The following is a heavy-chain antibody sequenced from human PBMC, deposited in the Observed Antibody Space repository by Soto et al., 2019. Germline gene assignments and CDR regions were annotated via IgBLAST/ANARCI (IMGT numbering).Heavy chain of an antibody. CDR1: GGTFSSYA. CDR2: IIPIFGTA. Sequence: ASVKVSCKASGGTFSSYAISWVRQAPGQGLEWMGGIIPIFGTANYAQKFQGRVTITADESTSTAYMELSSLRSEDTAVYYCARDLREISYYYYGSGSSEFGYWGQGTLVTVSS. D-gene: IGHD3-10*01. CDR3: ARDLREISYYYYGSGSSEFGY. V-gene: IGHV1-69*13. J-gene: IGHJ4*02.